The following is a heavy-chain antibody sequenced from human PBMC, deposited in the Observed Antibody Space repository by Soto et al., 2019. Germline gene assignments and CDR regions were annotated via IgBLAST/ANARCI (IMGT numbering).Heavy chain of an antibody. CDR1: GGSISSYY. J-gene: IGHJ4*02. V-gene: IGHV4-59*01. Sequence: PSETLSLTCTVSGGSISSYYWSWIRQPPGKGLEWIGYIYYSGSTNYNPSLKSRVTISVDTSKNQFSLKLSSVTAADTAVYYCARGGTLFAFDYWGQGTLVTVSS. D-gene: IGHD3-3*01. CDR3: ARGGTLFAFDY. CDR2: IYYSGST.